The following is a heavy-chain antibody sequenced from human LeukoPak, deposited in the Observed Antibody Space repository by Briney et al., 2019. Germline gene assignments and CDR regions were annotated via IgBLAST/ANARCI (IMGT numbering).Heavy chain of an antibody. Sequence: ASVKVSCKASGYTFTDYYMHWVRQAPGQGLEWMGWINPNSGGTNYAQKFQGRVTMTRDTSISTAYMEVSRLRSDDTAVYYCAREDWGSDYWGQGTLVTVSS. D-gene: IGHD7-27*01. V-gene: IGHV1-2*02. J-gene: IGHJ4*02. CDR2: INPNSGGT. CDR3: AREDWGSDY. CDR1: GYTFTDYY.